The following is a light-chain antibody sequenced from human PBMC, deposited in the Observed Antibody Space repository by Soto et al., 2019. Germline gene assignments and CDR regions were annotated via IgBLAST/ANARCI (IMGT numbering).Light chain of an antibody. CDR2: GNS. J-gene: IGLJ1*01. CDR1: SSNIGAGYD. V-gene: IGLV1-40*01. CDR3: QSYDSSLGYV. Sequence: QSVLTQPPSVSGAPGQMVTISCTGSSSNIGAGYDVHWYQQLPGTAPKLLIYGNSNRPSGVPDRFSGSKSGTSASLAITGLQAEDEADYYCQSYDSSLGYVFGTGTKVTVL.